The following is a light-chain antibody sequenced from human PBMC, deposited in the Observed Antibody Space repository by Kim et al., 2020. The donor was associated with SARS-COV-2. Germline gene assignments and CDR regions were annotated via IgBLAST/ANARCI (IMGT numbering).Light chain of an antibody. CDR2: LEGSGSY. Sequence: SSVKLTCTLSSGHSSYIIAWHQKQPGKAPRYLMKLEGSGSYNKGSGVPDRFSGSSSGADCYLTISNLQSEDEADYYCETWDSNTRVFGGGTQLTVL. J-gene: IGLJ7*01. CDR3: ETWDSNTRV. CDR1: SGHSSYI. V-gene: IGLV4-60*03.